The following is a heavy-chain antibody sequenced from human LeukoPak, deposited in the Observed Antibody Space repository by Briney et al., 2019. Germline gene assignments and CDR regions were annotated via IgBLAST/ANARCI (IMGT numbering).Heavy chain of an antibody. J-gene: IGHJ5*01. CDR1: GGSFSGYY. CDR3: ARLKKVWGVVVEYWFDS. V-gene: IGHV4-59*10. CDR2: IYTSGTT. Sequence: SETLSLTCAVYGGSFSGYYWSWIRQPAGKGLVWIGRIYTSGTTNYNPSLKSRVTMSVDTSKNQFSLKLSSVTAADTAVYYCARLKKVWGVVVEYWFDSWGQGTLVTVSS. D-gene: IGHD3-10*01.